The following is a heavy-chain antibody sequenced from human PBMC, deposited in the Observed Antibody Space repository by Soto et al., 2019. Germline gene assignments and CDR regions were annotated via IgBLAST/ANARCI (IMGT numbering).Heavy chain of an antibody. J-gene: IGHJ6*02. CDR3: AKDQYDYYDFYYFALDV. CDR2: ITGRGSAT. D-gene: IGHD1-26*01. V-gene: IGHV3-23*01. CDR1: GLTFSSYA. Sequence: GGSLRLSCAASGLTFSSYALSWVRQAPGQGLEWVSTITGRGSATYYADSMKGRFTISRDKSKNKLYLQMNSLRAEDTAVYYCAKDQYDYYDFYYFALDVWGQGASVTVSS.